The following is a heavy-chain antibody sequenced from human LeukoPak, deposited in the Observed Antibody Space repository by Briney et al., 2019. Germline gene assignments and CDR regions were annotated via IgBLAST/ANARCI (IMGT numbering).Heavy chain of an antibody. V-gene: IGHV1-69*13. CDR3: ARDSIAAPIMGFDY. Sequence: ASVKVSCKASGGTFSSCAISWVRQAPGQGLEWMGGIIPIFGTANYAQKFQGRVTITADESTSTAYMELSSLRSEDTAVYYCARDSIAAPIMGFDYWGQGTLVTVSS. CDR2: IIPIFGTA. CDR1: GGTFSSCA. D-gene: IGHD6-6*01. J-gene: IGHJ4*02.